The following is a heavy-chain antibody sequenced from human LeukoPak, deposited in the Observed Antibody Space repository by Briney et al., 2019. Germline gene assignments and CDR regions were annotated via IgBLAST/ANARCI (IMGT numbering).Heavy chain of an antibody. CDR3: ARVDTVVVVAATGKYYYYYMDV. D-gene: IGHD2-15*01. CDR2: IYYSGST. Sequence: SETLSLTCTVSGGSISSYYWSWIRQPPGKGLEWIGYIYYSGSTNYNPSLKSRVTISVDTSKNQFSLKLSSVTAADTAVYYCARVDTVVVVAATGKYYYYYMDVWGKGTTVTVSS. J-gene: IGHJ6*03. CDR1: GGSISSYY. V-gene: IGHV4-59*01.